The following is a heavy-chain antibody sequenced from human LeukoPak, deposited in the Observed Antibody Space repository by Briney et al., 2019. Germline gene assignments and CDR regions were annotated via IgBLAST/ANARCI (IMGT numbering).Heavy chain of an antibody. Sequence: GASVKVSCKASGYTFTSYDINWVRRATGQGLEWMGWMNPNSGNTGYAQKFQGRVTITRNTSISTAYMELSSLRSEDTAVYYCARGIRKGCSSTSCWVSYYYYMDVWGKGTTVTVSS. CDR2: MNPNSGNT. V-gene: IGHV1-8*03. CDR3: ARGIRKGCSSTSCWVSYYYYMDV. D-gene: IGHD2-2*01. J-gene: IGHJ6*03. CDR1: GYTFTSYD.